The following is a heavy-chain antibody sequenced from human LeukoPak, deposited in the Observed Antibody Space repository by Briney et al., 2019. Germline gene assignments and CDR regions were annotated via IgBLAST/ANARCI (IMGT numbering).Heavy chain of an antibody. Sequence: SETLSLTCTVSGGSISSGSYYWSWIRQPAGKGLEWIGRIYTSGSTNYNPSLKSRVTISVDTSKNQFSLKLSSVTAVDTAVYYCARAYGGNRLDYWGQGTLVTVSS. D-gene: IGHD4-23*01. J-gene: IGHJ4*02. CDR1: GGSISSGSYY. V-gene: IGHV4-61*02. CDR3: ARAYGGNRLDY. CDR2: IYTSGST.